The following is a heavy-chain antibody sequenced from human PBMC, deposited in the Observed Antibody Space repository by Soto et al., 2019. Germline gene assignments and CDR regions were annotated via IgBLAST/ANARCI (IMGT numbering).Heavy chain of an antibody. CDR2: IYPGDSDT. J-gene: IGHJ3*02. D-gene: IGHD1-26*01. V-gene: IGHV5-51*01. CDR1: GYRFSSYW. Sequence: PGESLKISCKGSGYRFSSYWIAWVRQRPGKGLEWMGLIYPGDSDTRYSPPFQGQVTISADKSINTAHLQWSGLKASDTAMYYCARSRIVGASDSFDIWGQGKMVTVSS. CDR3: ARSRIVGASDSFDI.